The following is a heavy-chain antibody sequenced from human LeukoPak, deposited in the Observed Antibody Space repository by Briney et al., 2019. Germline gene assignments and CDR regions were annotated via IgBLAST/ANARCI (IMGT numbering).Heavy chain of an antibody. V-gene: IGHV3-64D*06. CDR2: ISSDGGST. CDR1: GFTFSSYA. CDR3: VKAGDCVGNSGYSHH. Sequence: GGSLRLSCSASGFTFSSYAMHWVRQAPGKGLEYVAAISSDGGSTYYADSVKGRFTLSRDNSKNTLYLQMSSLRAEDTAVYYCVKAGDCVGNSGYSHHWGQGTLVTVSS. J-gene: IGHJ1*01. D-gene: IGHD4-23*01.